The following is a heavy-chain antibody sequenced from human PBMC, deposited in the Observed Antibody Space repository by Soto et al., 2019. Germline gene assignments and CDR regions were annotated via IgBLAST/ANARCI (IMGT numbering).Heavy chain of an antibody. J-gene: IGHJ4*02. CDR2: ISSSGGNT. CDR1: GFTFSTYS. Sequence: GGSLRLSCAASGFTFSTYSMNWVRQAPGKGLEYVSGISSSGGNTSYADSVKGRFTISRDNSKNTLYLQMGSLRTEDMAVYYCVVGHNRAYYVYWSQGTQVTVYS. V-gene: IGHV3-64*02. CDR3: VVGHNRAYYVY. D-gene: IGHD3-16*01.